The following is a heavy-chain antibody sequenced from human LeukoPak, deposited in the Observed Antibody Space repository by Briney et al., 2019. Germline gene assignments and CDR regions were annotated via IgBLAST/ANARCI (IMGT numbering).Heavy chain of an antibody. CDR2: IHYSGST. D-gene: IGHD6-19*01. J-gene: IGHJ4*02. V-gene: IGHV4-39*01. CDR1: GGSIDNSHYY. Sequence: SETLSLTCTVSGGSIDNSHYYWGWIRQPPGEGLEWIASIHYSGSTHYNPSLKSRVTISVDASKNQFSLKLSSVTAADTAVYYCVRLASGLIDYWGQGTLVTVSS. CDR3: VRLASGLIDY.